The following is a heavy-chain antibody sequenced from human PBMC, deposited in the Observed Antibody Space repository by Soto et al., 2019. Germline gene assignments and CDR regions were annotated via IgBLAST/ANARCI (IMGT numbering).Heavy chain of an antibody. J-gene: IGHJ4*02. CDR2: ISGDRSDK. CDR3: AKGTEVARQHFAN. D-gene: IGHD2-15*01. V-gene: IGHV3-30*18. CDR1: GFTFSDFG. Sequence: HVQVVESGGGVVQPERSLRLSCAISGFTFSDFGMHWVRQAPGKGLEWVAAISGDRSDKYYVGSVQGRFTISRDNTKNALYLQMNSLRSEDTAVYYCAKGTEVARQHFANWGQGTLVTVSS.